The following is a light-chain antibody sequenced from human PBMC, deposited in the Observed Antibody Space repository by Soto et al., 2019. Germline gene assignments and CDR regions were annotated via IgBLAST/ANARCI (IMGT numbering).Light chain of an antibody. CDR1: QSVSSN. V-gene: IGKV3-15*01. CDR3: QQYNNWPPTT. Sequence: EIVMTQSPATLSVSPGERATLSCEASQSVSSNLAWYHQKPGQAPRLLIFGASTRATGIPARFSGSGSGTEFTLTISSLKSEDFAVYYCQQYNNWPPTTFGGGTKVEIK. CDR2: GAS. J-gene: IGKJ4*01.